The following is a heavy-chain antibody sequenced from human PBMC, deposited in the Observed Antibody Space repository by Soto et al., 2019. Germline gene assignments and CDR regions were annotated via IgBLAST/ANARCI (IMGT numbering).Heavy chain of an antibody. J-gene: IGHJ4*02. D-gene: IGHD5-12*01. CDR1: GFDVSNAW. Sequence: GGSLRLSCAASGFDVSNAWMHWVRQAPGKGLEWVGRIKSKTDGGTTDHAAPVKGRFTISRDDSENTLYLQMNSLKTEDTAIYYCLKLATPRYWGQGTRVTVAS. CDR3: LKLATPRY. CDR2: IKSKTDGGTT. V-gene: IGHV3-15*07.